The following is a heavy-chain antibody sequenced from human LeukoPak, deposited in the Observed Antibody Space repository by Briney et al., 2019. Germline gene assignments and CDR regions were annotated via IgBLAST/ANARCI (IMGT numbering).Heavy chain of an antibody. Sequence: SQTLSLTCTISGDRVSSNKAAWNWIRQSPSRGLEWLGRTYYDSQWYRDYAVSVKSRMTVNPDTSKNQFSLHLNSVTPEDTAVYYCARNYYGSGSYYTLDSWGPGTLVTVSS. CDR1: GDRVSSNKAA. J-gene: IGHJ4*02. CDR2: TYYDSQWYR. CDR3: ARNYYGSGSYYTLDS. D-gene: IGHD3-10*01. V-gene: IGHV6-1*01.